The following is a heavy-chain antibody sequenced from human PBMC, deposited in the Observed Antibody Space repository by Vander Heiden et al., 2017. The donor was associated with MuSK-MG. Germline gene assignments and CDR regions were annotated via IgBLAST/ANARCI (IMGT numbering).Heavy chain of an antibody. CDR1: GYSFTSYW. V-gene: IGHV5-51*01. CDR2: IYPGDSDT. CDR3: ARRVGGSCCRHDAFDI. Sequence: EVQLVQSGAEVKKLGESLKISCKGSGYSFTSYWIGWVRQMPGKGLEWMGIIYPGDSDTRYSPSFQGQVTISADKSISTAYLQWSSLKASDTAMYYCARRVGGSCCRHDAFDIWGQGTMVTVSS. D-gene: IGHD2-15*01. J-gene: IGHJ3*02.